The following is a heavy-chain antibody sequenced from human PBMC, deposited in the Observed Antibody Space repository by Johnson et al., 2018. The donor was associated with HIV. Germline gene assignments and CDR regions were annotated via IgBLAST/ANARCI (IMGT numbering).Heavy chain of an antibody. V-gene: IGHV3-74*02. CDR2: INSYGSST. CDR1: GFTFSSYW. CDR3: ARAGGRGQWLADWYI. Sequence: VQLVESGGGVVQPGRSLRLSCAASGFTFSSYWMHWVRQAPGKGLVWVSRINSYGSSTSYADSVKGRFTISRDNSKNTLYLQMNSLRHNDTAVYYCARAGGRGQWLADWYIWGQGTTVTVSS. J-gene: IGHJ3*02. D-gene: IGHD6-19*01.